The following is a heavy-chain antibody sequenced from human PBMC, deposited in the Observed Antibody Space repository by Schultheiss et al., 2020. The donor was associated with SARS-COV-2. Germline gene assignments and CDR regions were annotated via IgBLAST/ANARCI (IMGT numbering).Heavy chain of an antibody. J-gene: IGHJ4*02. D-gene: IGHD2-15*01. V-gene: IGHV3-7*01. CDR3: ARVPSLKGIVVVVDGFDY. CDR2: IKQDGSEK. Sequence: GGSLRLSCAASGFTFSSYWMSWVRQAPGKGLEWVANIKQDGSEKYYVDSVKGRFTISRDNAKNSLYLQMNSLRAEDTAVYYCARVPSLKGIVVVVDGFDYWGQGTLVTVSS. CDR1: GFTFSSYW.